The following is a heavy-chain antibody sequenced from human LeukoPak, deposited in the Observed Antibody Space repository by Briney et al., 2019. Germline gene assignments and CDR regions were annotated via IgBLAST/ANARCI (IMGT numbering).Heavy chain of an antibody. CDR2: ISSRGSTI. V-gene: IGHV3-48*03. D-gene: IGHD1-26*01. J-gene: IGHJ4*02. Sequence: GGSLRLSCAASGFTFSSYEMNWVRQAPGKGLEWVSYISSRGSTIYYADSVKGRFTISRNNTKNSLYLQMNSLRAEDTAVYYCARGNLLLAQPDCGTYYETLDYWGQGTLVTVSS. CDR1: GFTFSSYE. CDR3: ARGNLLLAQPDCGTYYETLDY.